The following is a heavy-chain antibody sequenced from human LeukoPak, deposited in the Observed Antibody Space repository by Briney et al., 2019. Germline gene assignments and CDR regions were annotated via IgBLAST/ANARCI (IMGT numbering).Heavy chain of an antibody. CDR3: ARHHYDILTAPHYYYYMDV. J-gene: IGHJ6*03. Sequence: QPGGSLRLSCAASGFTFSSYWMSWVRQAPGKGLEWVANIKQDGSEKYYVDSVKGRFTISRDNAKNSLYLQMNSLRAEDTAVYYCARHHYDILTAPHYYYYMDVWGKGTTVTVSS. D-gene: IGHD3-9*01. V-gene: IGHV3-7*01. CDR2: IKQDGSEK. CDR1: GFTFSSYW.